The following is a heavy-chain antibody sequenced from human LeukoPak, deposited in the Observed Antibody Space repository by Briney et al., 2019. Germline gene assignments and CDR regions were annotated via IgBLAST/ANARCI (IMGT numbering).Heavy chain of an antibody. D-gene: IGHD3-9*01. CDR3: ASHDYDILTGYRFDY. CDR1: GAFITSSSHW. Sequence: SETLSLTCAVSGAFITSSSHWWGWIRQPPGKGLEWIGTIYYSGSTYYNPSLKSRVTISVDTSKNQFSLKLSSVTAADTAVYYCASHDYDILTGYRFDYWGQGTLVTVSS. V-gene: IGHV4-39*01. CDR2: IYYSGST. J-gene: IGHJ4*02.